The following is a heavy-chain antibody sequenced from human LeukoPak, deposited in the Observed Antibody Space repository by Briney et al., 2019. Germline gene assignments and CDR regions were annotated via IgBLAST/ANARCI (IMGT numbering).Heavy chain of an antibody. CDR3: ARARYSSGWYFFDY. CDR2: INPNSGGT. V-gene: IGHV1-2*02. Sequence: ASVKVSCKASGYTFTGYYMHWVRQAPGQGLEWMGWINPNSGGTNYAQKFQGRVTMTRDTSISTAYMELSRLRSDDTAVYYCARARYSSGWYFFDYWGQGTLVTLSS. J-gene: IGHJ4*02. D-gene: IGHD6-19*01. CDR1: GYTFTGYY.